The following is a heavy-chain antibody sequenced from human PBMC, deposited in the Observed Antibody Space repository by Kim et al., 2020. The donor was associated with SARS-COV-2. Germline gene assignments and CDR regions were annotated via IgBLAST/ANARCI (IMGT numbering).Heavy chain of an antibody. V-gene: IGHV3-7*01. J-gene: IGHJ1*01. CDR3: GRAVGD. CDR2: INEDGSEK. Sequence: GGSLRLSCAASGFTFSSYWMSWVRQAPGKGLEWVANINEDGSEKYYVDSVKGRFTISRDNAKNSLFLQMNSLRAEDAAVYYCGRAVGDSGHGTLVTVTP. CDR1: GFTFSSYW.